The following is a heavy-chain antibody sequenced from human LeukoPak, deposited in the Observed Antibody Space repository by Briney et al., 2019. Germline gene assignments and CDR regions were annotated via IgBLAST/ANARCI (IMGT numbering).Heavy chain of an antibody. V-gene: IGHV3-53*01. D-gene: IGHD2-15*01. CDR2: IYSDNT. CDR1: GFTVSSNS. CDR3: AKVFRGCSGGSCYSDY. Sequence: GGSLRLSCTVSGFTVSSNSMSWVRQAPGKGLEWVSFIYSDNTHYSDSVKGRFTISRDNSKNTLYLQMNSLRAEDTAVYYCAKVFRGCSGGSCYSDYWGQGTLVTVSS. J-gene: IGHJ4*02.